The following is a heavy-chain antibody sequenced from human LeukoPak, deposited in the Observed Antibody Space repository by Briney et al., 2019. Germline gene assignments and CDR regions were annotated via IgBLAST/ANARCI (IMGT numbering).Heavy chain of an antibody. D-gene: IGHD5-18*01. CDR1: GFTFSSYG. CDR2: IWYDGSNK. CDR3: ARDDRYSYGYSQSGHFDY. V-gene: IGHV3-33*01. J-gene: IGHJ4*02. Sequence: NPGGSLRLSCAASGFTFSSYGIHWVRQAPGKGLEWVALIWYDGSNKYYADSVKGRFTISRDNSMNTMYLQMNSLRAEDTAVYYCARDDRYSYGYSQSGHFDYWGQGILVTVSS.